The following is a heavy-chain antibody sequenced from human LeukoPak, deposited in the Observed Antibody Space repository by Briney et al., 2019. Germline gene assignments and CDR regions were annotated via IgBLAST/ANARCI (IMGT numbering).Heavy chain of an antibody. D-gene: IGHD2-2*01. V-gene: IGHV4-39*01. J-gene: IGHJ3*02. CDR1: GGSISSSSYY. CDR3: VRQRLSTVDAFDI. CDR2: IYYSGST. Sequence: SETLSLTCTVSGGSISSSSYYWGWIRQPPGKGLEWIGSIYYSGSTYYNPSLKSRVTISVDTSKNQFSLKLSSVTAADTAVYYCVRQRLSTVDAFDIWGQGTMVTVSS.